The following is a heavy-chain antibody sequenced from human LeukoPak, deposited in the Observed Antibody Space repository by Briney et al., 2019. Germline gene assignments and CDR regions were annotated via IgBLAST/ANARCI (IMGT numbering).Heavy chain of an antibody. Sequence: GGSLRLSCAASGFTFSSYSMNWVRQAPGKGLEWVASISSSSSYIYYADSVKGRFTISRDNAKNSLYLQMNSLRAEDTAVYYCTRALGSYTSFDSWGQGTLVTVSS. CDR2: ISSSSSYI. CDR3: TRALGSYTSFDS. D-gene: IGHD2-2*02. J-gene: IGHJ4*02. V-gene: IGHV3-21*01. CDR1: GFTFSSYS.